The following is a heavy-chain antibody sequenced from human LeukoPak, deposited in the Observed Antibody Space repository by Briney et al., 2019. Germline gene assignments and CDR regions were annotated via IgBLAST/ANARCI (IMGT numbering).Heavy chain of an antibody. CDR2: ISWNSGSI. J-gene: IGHJ4*02. Sequence: PGGSLRLSCAASGFTFDDYAMHWVRHAPGKGLEWVSGISWNSGSIGYADSVKGRFTISRDNAKNSLYLQMNSLRAEDTALYYCAKATYYYGSGSPYYFDYWGQGTLVTVSS. D-gene: IGHD3-10*01. V-gene: IGHV3-9*01. CDR3: AKATYYYGSGSPYYFDY. CDR1: GFTFDDYA.